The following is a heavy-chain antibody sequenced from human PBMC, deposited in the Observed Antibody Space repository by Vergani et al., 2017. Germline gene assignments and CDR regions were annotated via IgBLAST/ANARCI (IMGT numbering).Heavy chain of an antibody. CDR3: ASGNYDFWSGYKASGWFDP. J-gene: IGHJ5*02. D-gene: IGHD3-3*01. V-gene: IGHV1-8*01. CDR1: GYTFTSYD. CDR2: MNPNSGNT. Sequence: QVQLVQSGAEVKKPGASVKVSCKASGYTFTSYDINWVRQATGQGLEWMGWMNPNSGNTGYAQKFQGRVTMTRNTSISTAYMELSSLRSEDTAVYYCASGNYDFWSGYKASGWFDPWGQGTLVTVSS.